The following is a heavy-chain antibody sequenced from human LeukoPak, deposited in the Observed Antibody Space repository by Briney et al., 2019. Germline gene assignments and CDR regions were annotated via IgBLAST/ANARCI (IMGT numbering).Heavy chain of an antibody. CDR2: INPNSGGT. Sequence: GASVKVSCKASGYTFTGYYMHWVRQAPGQGLEWMGWINPNSGGTNYAQKFQGRVTMTRDTSISTAYMELSRLRSDDTAVYYCARNPDYDILTGYYRPEYYFDYWGQGTLVTVSS. J-gene: IGHJ4*02. D-gene: IGHD3-9*01. CDR3: ARNPDYDILTGYYRPEYYFDY. CDR1: GYTFTGYY. V-gene: IGHV1-2*02.